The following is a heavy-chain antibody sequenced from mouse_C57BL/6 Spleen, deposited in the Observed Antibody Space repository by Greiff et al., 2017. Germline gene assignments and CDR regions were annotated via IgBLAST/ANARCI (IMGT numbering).Heavy chain of an antibody. CDR1: GVDFSRYW. CDR2: INPDSSTI. J-gene: IGHJ1*03. CDR3: APGTRYFDV. Sequence: CATGGVDFSRYWMSWVRRAPGKGLEWIGEINPDSSTINYAPSLKDKFIISRDNAKNTLYLQMSKVRSEDTALYYCAPGTRYFDVWGTGTTVTVSS. V-gene: IGHV4-1*01. D-gene: IGHD4-1*01.